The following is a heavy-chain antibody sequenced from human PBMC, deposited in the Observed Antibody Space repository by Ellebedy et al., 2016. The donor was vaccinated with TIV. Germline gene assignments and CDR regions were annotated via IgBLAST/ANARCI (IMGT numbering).Heavy chain of an antibody. CDR3: ARTSGSYLSFFDS. CDR2: IYSGDSDT. J-gene: IGHJ4*02. D-gene: IGHD1-26*01. Sequence: PGGSLRLSCKGTGHTFSNQWIAWVRQLPGKGLEWMGIIYSGDSDTRYSPSFQGQVTISADKSNATAYLQWSRLKASDSATYYCARTSGSYLSFFDSWGQGTLVTVSS. CDR1: GHTFSNQW. V-gene: IGHV5-51*01.